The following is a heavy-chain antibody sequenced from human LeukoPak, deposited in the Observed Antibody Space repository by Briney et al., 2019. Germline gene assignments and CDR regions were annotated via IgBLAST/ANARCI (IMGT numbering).Heavy chain of an antibody. V-gene: IGHV3-30*18. Sequence: GGSLRLSCVASGFTFNTYGMHWVRQAPGKGLEWVAVISSDESNKYYVAAVKGRFTISRDNSKNTLYLQMNSLRAEDTAMYYCAKAAVPRYYFYYMDVWGKGTTVTVSS. D-gene: IGHD4-17*01. CDR2: ISSDESNK. CDR3: AKAAVPRYYFYYMDV. CDR1: GFTFNTYG. J-gene: IGHJ6*03.